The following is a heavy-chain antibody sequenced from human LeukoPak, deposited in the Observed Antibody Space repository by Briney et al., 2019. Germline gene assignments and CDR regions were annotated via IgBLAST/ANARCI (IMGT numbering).Heavy chain of an antibody. J-gene: IGHJ4*02. CDR2: ISGSNTYI. D-gene: IGHD6-13*01. V-gene: IGHV3-21*01. CDR3: AREQQQGGFDY. Sequence: GGSLRLSCATSGFTFSIYTVNWVRQAPGKGLEWVSSISGSNTYIYYADSVKGRFTISRDNAKNSLYLQMNSLRGEDTAVYYCAREQQQGGFDYWGQGPLVTVSS. CDR1: GFTFSIYT.